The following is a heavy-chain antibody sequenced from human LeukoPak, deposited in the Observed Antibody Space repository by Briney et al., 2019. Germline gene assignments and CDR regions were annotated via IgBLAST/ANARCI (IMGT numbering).Heavy chain of an antibody. V-gene: IGHV3-30*18. Sequence: GRSLRLSCAASGFTFSSYGMHWVRQAPGKGLEWVAVISYDGSNKYYADSVKGRFTISRDNSKNTLYLQMNSLRAEGTAVYYCAKEWGSGWSSFDYWGQGTLVTVSS. J-gene: IGHJ4*02. CDR3: AKEWGSGWSSFDY. CDR1: GFTFSSYG. D-gene: IGHD6-19*01. CDR2: ISYDGSNK.